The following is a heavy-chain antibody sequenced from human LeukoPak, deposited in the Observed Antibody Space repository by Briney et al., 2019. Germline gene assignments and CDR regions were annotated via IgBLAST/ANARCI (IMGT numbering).Heavy chain of an antibody. J-gene: IGHJ4*02. V-gene: IGHV1-46*01. Sequence: GASLKVSCKTSGVTFSNNSITWVRQAPGQGLEWMGIINPSGGTSYAQKLQGRITMTRDTSTVCMELSSLRSEDTAFYYCAREGVAGTGLDYWGQGTLVTVSS. CDR1: GVTFSNNS. D-gene: IGHD6-13*01. CDR3: AREGVAGTGLDY. CDR2: INPSGGT.